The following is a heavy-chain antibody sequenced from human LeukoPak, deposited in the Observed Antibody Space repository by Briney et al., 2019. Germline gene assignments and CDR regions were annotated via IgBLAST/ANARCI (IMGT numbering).Heavy chain of an antibody. D-gene: IGHD1-14*01. CDR3: AREPGTDYRKYYFDY. CDR2: LYSGGTT. CDR1: GFTVSSYS. V-gene: IGHV3-53*01. J-gene: IGHJ4*02. Sequence: PGGSLRLSCAASGFTVSSYSMSWVRQAPEMGLEWVSVLYSGGTTYYADSVKGRFTISRDNSKNTLYLQMDSLRAEDTAVYYCAREPGTDYRKYYFDYWGQRTLVTVSP.